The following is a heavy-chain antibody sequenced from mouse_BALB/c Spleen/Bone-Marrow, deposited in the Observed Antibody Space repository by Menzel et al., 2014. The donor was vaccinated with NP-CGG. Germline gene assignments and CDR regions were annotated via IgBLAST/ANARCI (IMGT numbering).Heavy chain of an antibody. Sequence: EVQVVESGGGLVQPGGSRKLSCAASGFTFSSFGMHWVRQPPEKGLEWVAYINTGSTTIYYSDTVKDRFTVSRDNPKNTLFLHMTSLTSEDTAIYYCAREDPYYGFVYWGQGTLVTVS. J-gene: IGHJ3*01. CDR2: INTGSTTI. CDR3: AREDPYYGFVY. D-gene: IGHD1-1*02. CDR1: GFTFSSFG. V-gene: IGHV5-17*02.